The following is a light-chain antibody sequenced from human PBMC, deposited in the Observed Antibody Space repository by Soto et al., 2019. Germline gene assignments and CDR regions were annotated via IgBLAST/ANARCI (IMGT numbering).Light chain of an antibody. CDR3: QQGYSSARR. Sequence: SPLTQSQSNLCANEGDEVTITCRASQTIMTYLNWYQLKPGKPPRLLIYAASSLQSGVPARLIGSGSETDCTLTVSSLHPEDLTAYSFQQGYSSARRIGGGTKVDIK. CDR1: QTIMTY. J-gene: IGKJ4*01. V-gene: IGKV1-39*01. CDR2: AAS.